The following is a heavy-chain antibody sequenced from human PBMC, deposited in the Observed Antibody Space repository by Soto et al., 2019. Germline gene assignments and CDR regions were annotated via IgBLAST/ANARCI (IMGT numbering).Heavy chain of an antibody. Sequence: GESLKISCKGSGYSFTSYWIGWVRQMPGKGLEWMGIIYPGDSDTRYSPSFQGQVTISADKSISTAYLQWSSLKASDTAMYYCATPVTYYYDSSGYYRWGQGTLVTVSS. CDR2: IYPGDSDT. J-gene: IGHJ5*02. CDR1: GYSFTSYW. D-gene: IGHD3-22*01. CDR3: ATPVTYYYDSSGYYR. V-gene: IGHV5-51*01.